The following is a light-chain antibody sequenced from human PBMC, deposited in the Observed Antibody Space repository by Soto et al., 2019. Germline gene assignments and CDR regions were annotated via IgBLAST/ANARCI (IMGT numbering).Light chain of an antibody. CDR3: FSYTSSGTYV. Sequence: QSVLTQPASVSGSPGQSITISCTGTSSDVGNYKYVSWYQQHPGKAPKLMIYEVSNRPPGVSNRFSGSKSGNTASLTISGLQAEDETDYYCFSYTSSGTYVFGTGTRSPS. J-gene: IGLJ1*01. V-gene: IGLV2-14*01. CDR2: EVS. CDR1: SSDVGNYKY.